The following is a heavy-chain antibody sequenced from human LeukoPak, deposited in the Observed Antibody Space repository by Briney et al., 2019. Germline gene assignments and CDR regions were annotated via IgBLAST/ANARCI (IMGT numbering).Heavy chain of an antibody. CDR3: ASDRYYGSGSIGYYYGMDV. D-gene: IGHD3-10*01. V-gene: IGHV4-61*01. CDR2: IYYSGST. Sequence: SETLSLTCTVSGGSVSSGSYYWSWIRQPPGKGLEWIGYIYYSGSTNYNPSLKSRVTISVDTSKNQFSLKLSSVTAADTAVYYCASDRYYGSGSIGYYYGMDVWGQGTTVTVSS. CDR1: GGSVSSGSYY. J-gene: IGHJ6*02.